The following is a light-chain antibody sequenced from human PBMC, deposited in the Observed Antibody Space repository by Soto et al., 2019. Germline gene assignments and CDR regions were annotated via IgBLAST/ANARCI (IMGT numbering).Light chain of an antibody. CDR3: QPYQSYLS. V-gene: IGKV1-5*01. CDR2: RAS. Sequence: DMQMTQSPATLSASVGDRVTITCRASQNINTWVAWYQQKPGKAPNLLIYRASTLESGVPSRFSGSGSGTEFTLTISSLQPDDFATYFCQPYQSYLSFAGGTKVDIK. CDR1: QNINTW. J-gene: IGKJ4*01.